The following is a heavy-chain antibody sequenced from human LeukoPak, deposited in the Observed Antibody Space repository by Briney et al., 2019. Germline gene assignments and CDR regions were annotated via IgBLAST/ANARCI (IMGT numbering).Heavy chain of an antibody. CDR1: GCPFTKWE. CDR2: VHPDNGNT. J-gene: IGHJ5*02. Sequence: EASVKVSCKTSGCPFTKWEINWARQAAGQGLEWLGWVHPDNGNTYYAQRFRGRVTMSRDTSTTTAYMELSGLRSNDTAVYFCATGPRNDPWGQGTLVTVSS. D-gene: IGHD1-14*01. CDR3: ATGPRNDP. V-gene: IGHV1-8*01.